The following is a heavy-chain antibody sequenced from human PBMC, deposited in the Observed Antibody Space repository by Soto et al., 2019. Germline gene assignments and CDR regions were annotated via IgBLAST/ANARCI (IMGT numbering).Heavy chain of an antibody. Sequence: PSETLSLTCTVSGGSISSGGYYWSWIRQHPGKGLEWIGYISYSGSTYYNPSLKSRVTISVDTSKNQFSLKLSSVTAADTAVYYCARWGCSGDSCYGDYYYYYMDVWGKGTTVTVSS. CDR2: ISYSGST. D-gene: IGHD2-15*01. CDR3: ARWGCSGDSCYGDYYYYYMDV. V-gene: IGHV4-31*03. CDR1: GGSISSGGYY. J-gene: IGHJ6*03.